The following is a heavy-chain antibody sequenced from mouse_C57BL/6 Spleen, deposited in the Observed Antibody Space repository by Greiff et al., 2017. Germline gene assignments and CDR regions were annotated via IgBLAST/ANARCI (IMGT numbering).Heavy chain of an antibody. Sequence: EVQLQQSVAELVRPGASVKLSCTASGFNIKNTYMPWVKQRPEQGLEWIGRIDPANGYTKYAPKFQGKATITADTSSNTAYLQLSSLTSEDTATYYCVRGNGEYAMDYWGQGTSVTVSS. CDR1: GFNIKNTY. CDR2: IDPANGYT. V-gene: IGHV14-3*01. J-gene: IGHJ4*01. CDR3: VRGNGEYAMDY.